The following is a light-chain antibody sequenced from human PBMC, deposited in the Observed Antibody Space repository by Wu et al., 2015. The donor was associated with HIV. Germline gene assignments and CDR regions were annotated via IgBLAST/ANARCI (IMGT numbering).Light chain of an antibody. J-gene: IGKJ1*01. Sequence: EILLTQSPATLSVSPGERATLSCGASQTVGSNLAWYQQKAGQTPRLLIYGASTRATGIPPRFSGSGSGTAFTLIISSLQSEDLAVYYCQQYRDWSWTFGQGTKVEFK. CDR3: QQYRDWSWT. V-gene: IGKV3-15*01. CDR2: GAS. CDR1: QTVGSN.